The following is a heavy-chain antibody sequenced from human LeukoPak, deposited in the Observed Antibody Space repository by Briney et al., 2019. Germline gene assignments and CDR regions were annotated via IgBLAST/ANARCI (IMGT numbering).Heavy chain of an antibody. Sequence: GGSLRLSCAASGFTLSSNYMSWVRQAPGKGLEWVSVIYSGGSTYYADSVKGRFTISRDNSKNTLYLQMNSLRAEDTAVYYCASEYDSSGYFDYWGQGTLVTVSS. D-gene: IGHD3-22*01. V-gene: IGHV3-66*01. CDR2: IYSGGST. CDR3: ASEYDSSGYFDY. J-gene: IGHJ4*02. CDR1: GFTLSSNY.